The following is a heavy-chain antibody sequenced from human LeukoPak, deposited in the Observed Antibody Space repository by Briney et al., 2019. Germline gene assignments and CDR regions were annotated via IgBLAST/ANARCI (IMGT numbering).Heavy chain of an antibody. J-gene: IGHJ4*02. V-gene: IGHV4-59*12. CDR2: IYHSGST. CDR3: ARGYKYGPPFDY. CDR1: GGSISSYY. Sequence: SETLSLTCTVSGGSISSYYWSWIRQPPGKGLEWIGYIYHSGSTYYNPSLKSRVTISVDRSKNQFSLKLNSVTAADTAVYYCARGYKYGPPFDYWGQGTLVTVSS. D-gene: IGHD5-18*01.